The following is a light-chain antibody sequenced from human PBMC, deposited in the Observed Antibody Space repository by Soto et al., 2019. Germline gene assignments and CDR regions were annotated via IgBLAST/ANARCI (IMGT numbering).Light chain of an antibody. CDR3: QQSYSTPLT. Sequence: DIQMTQSPSSLSASVGDRVTITCRASQSISSYLNWYQQKPGKAPKLLIYAASSLQSGVPSRFSGSGSGTDFNLTISSLQPEAFATYYGQQSYSTPLTLGSGTKVDIK. CDR2: AAS. CDR1: QSISSY. J-gene: IGKJ3*01. V-gene: IGKV1-39*01.